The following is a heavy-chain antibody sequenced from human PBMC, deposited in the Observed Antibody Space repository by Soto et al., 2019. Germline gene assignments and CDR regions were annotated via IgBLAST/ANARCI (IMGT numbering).Heavy chain of an antibody. Sequence: GGSLRLSCAASGFPFSSYAMSLVRQSPGKGLEWVSAISGSGGSTYYADSVKGRFTISRDNSKNTLYLQMNSLRAEDTAVYYCAKDPVSRGKGGFDIWGQGTVVTVSS. CDR2: ISGSGGST. CDR1: GFPFSSYA. D-gene: IGHD2-15*01. CDR3: AKDPVSRGKGGFDI. V-gene: IGHV3-23*01. J-gene: IGHJ3*02.